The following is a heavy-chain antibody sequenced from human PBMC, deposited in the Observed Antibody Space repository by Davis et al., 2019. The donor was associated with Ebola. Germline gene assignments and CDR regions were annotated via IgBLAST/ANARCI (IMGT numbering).Heavy chain of an antibody. D-gene: IGHD3-10*01. Sequence: SETLSLTCTVSGGSISSYYWSWIRQPAGKGLEWIGRIYTSGSTNYNPSLKSRVTMSVYTSKNQFSLKLSSVTAADTAVYYCARGQLLWFGELLYTASPDYGMDVWGQGTTVTVSS. CDR3: ARGQLLWFGELLYTASPDYGMDV. CDR1: GGSISSYY. J-gene: IGHJ6*02. V-gene: IGHV4-4*07. CDR2: IYTSGST.